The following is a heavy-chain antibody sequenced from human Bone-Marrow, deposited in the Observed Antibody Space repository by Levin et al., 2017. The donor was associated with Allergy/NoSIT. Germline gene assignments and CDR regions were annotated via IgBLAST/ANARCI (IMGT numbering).Heavy chain of an antibody. CDR1: GFALNRFN. D-gene: IGHD7-27*01. CDR3: ARDIITGDESFDY. CDR2: IGSSGNTI. J-gene: IGHJ4*02. Sequence: SCAASGFALNRFNMNWVRQAPGKGLEWVSYIGSSGNTIHYADSVRGRFTISRDTVRNSLYLQMDGLGVEDTAIYYCARDIITGDESFDYWGQGTLVTVSS. V-gene: IGHV3-48*03.